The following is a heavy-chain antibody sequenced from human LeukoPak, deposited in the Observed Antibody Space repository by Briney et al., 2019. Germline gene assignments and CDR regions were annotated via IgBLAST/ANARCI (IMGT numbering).Heavy chain of an antibody. CDR1: GGTFSSYA. CDR3: ASNYGSGSYYRAFDYYYYMDV. Sequence: SVKVSCKASGGTFSSYAISWVRQAPGQGLEWMGGIIPIFGTANYAQKFQGRVTITADESTSTAYMELSSLRSEDTAVYYCASNYGSGSYYRAFDYYYYMDVWGKGTTVTISS. J-gene: IGHJ6*03. V-gene: IGHV1-69*13. CDR2: IIPIFGTA. D-gene: IGHD3-10*01.